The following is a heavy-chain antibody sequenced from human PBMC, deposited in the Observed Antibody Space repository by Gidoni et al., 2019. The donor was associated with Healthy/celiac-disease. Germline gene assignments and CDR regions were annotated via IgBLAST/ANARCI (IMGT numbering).Heavy chain of an antibody. V-gene: IGHV3-21*01. D-gene: IGHD3-10*01. CDR2: ITSSNSYI. CDR1: GFTFSRYS. J-gene: IGHJ4*02. Sequence: EVQLVEAGGGVVKPGGSLRLSCAASGFTFSRYSMNGVRHAPGKGLESVSSITSSNSYISYADSVKGRFTISRDNAKNSLYLQMNSLRAEDTAVYYCASGAGDYWGQGTLVTVSS. CDR3: ASGAGDY.